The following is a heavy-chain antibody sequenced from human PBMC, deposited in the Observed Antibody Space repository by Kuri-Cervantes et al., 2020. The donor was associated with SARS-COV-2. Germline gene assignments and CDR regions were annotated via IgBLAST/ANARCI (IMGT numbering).Heavy chain of an antibody. V-gene: IGHV1-69*13. D-gene: IGHD3-10*01. J-gene: IGHJ6*02. CDR2: IIPIFGTA. Sequence: SVKVSCKASGGTFSSYAISWVRQAPGQGLEWMGGIIPIFGTANYAQKFQGRVTITADESTSTAYMELSSLRSEDTAVYYCAKDWRQRITMVRGVNYGMDVWGQGTTVTV. CDR3: AKDWRQRITMVRGVNYGMDV. CDR1: GGTFSSYA.